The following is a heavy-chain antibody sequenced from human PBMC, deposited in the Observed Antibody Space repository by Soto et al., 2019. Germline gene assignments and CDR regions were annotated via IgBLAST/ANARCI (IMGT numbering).Heavy chain of an antibody. D-gene: IGHD3-10*01. J-gene: IGHJ4*02. Sequence: SETLSLTCTISGGSIGGFYWSWIRQPPGKGLEWIGYIYYSGSTNYNPSLKSRLTISLDTSKNQFSLKLSSVTAADTAVYFCASQHLGIIWFWGQGTLVTVSS. CDR3: ASQHLGIIWF. V-gene: IGHV4-59*08. CDR2: IYYSGST. CDR1: GGSIGGFY.